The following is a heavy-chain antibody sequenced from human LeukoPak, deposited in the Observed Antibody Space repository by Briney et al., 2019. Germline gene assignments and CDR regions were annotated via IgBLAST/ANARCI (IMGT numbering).Heavy chain of an antibody. CDR2: INHSGST. J-gene: IGHJ5*02. D-gene: IGHD3-9*01. Sequence: SETLSLTCAVYGGSFSGYYWSWIRQPPGKGLEWIGEINHSGSTNYNPSLKSRVTISVDTSKNQFSLKLSSVTAADTAVYYCARGGFDWLLFYVLDKYNWLDPWGQGTLVTVSS. CDR3: ARGGFDWLLFYVLDKYNWLDP. V-gene: IGHV4-34*01. CDR1: GGSFSGYY.